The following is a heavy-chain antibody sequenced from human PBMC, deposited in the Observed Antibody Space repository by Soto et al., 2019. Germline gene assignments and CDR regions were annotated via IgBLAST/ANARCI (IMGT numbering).Heavy chain of an antibody. J-gene: IGHJ4*02. CDR3: ACGYSGSDS. Sequence: EVQLVESGGGLVQPGGSLRLSCAASGFTISTYWMSWVRQAPGKGLEWVASMNEDGSEIYYVDSVKGRFTISRDNAKNSLYLQMNSLRVEDTAVYYCACGYSGSDSLGQGTMVTASS. CDR2: MNEDGSEI. CDR1: GFTISTYW. D-gene: IGHD6-6*01. V-gene: IGHV3-7*01.